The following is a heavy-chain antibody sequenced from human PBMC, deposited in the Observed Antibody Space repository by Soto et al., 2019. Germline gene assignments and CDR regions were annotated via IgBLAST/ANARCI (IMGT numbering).Heavy chain of an antibody. J-gene: IGHJ6*02. CDR3: ARASSERYSSGWQPYYYYAMDV. D-gene: IGHD6-19*01. V-gene: IGHV3-33*01. CDR2: IWSDGSNK. Sequence: GGSLRLSCGASGFTFSSYGMHWVRQAPGKGLEWVAVIWSDGSNKYYADSVKGRFTISRDDFKNTLHLQMNSLRAEDSAVYYCARASSERYSSGWQPYYYYAMDVWGQGTTVTVSS. CDR1: GFTFSSYG.